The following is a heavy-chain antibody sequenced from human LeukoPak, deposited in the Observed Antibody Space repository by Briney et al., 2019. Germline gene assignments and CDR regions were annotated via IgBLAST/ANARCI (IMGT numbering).Heavy chain of an antibody. CDR2: INSGGGTT. D-gene: IGHD3-22*01. J-gene: IGHJ4*02. CDR3: ARESSTQAYDSSAGYYFDY. Sequence: GGSLRLSCGASGFTFGTYWMHWVRQAPGKGLVWVSGINSGGGTTTYADSVKGRFTISRDNAKNTLYLQMNSLRAEDTAVYYCARESSTQAYDSSAGYYFDYWGQGTLVTVSS. CDR1: GFTFGTYW. V-gene: IGHV3-74*01.